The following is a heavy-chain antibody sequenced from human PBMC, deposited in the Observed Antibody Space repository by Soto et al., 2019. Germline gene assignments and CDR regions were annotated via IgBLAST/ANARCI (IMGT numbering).Heavy chain of an antibody. J-gene: IGHJ4*02. CDR3: ARGGSAAGTY. D-gene: IGHD6-13*01. V-gene: IGHV1-46*01. CDR1: GYTFTNYY. CDR2: INSSGGTT. Sequence: ASVKVSCKASGYTFTNYYIHWVRQAPGQGLEWMGVINSSGGTTTYAQKFQGRVTMTRDTFTTTVYMELSSLRSEDTAVYYCARGGSAAGTYWGQGTLVTVS.